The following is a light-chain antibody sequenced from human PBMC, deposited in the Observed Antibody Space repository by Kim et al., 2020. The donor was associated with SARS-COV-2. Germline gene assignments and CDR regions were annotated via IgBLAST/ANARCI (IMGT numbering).Light chain of an antibody. CDR1: QSINTW. J-gene: IGKJ2*01. V-gene: IGKV1-5*03. CDR2: KAS. Sequence: SASVGDRITITCRASQSINTWLAWYQQKPGKAPKLLIYKASILQTGVPSRFRGSGSDTEYTLTISSLQPDDFATYYCQQYNTDLYTFSQGTKLEI. CDR3: QQYNTDLYT.